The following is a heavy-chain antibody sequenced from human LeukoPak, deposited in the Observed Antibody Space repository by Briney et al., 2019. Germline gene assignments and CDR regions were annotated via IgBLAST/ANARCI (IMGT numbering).Heavy chain of an antibody. CDR1: GFTFSNHW. V-gene: IGHV3-74*01. CDR3: ARAFFWAVAGTWDS. Sequence: PGGSLRLSCAASGFTFSNHWMHWVRQAPGKGLVWVSRINSDGSGTSYADSVKGRFTISRDNAKNTLYLQMDSLRAEDTAVYYCARAFFWAVAGTWDSWGQGTLVTVSS. D-gene: IGHD6-19*01. J-gene: IGHJ4*02. CDR2: INSDGSGT.